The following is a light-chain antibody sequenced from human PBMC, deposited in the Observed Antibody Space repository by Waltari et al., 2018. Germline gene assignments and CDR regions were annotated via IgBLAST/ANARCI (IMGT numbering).Light chain of an antibody. CDR1: QNLNSW. CDR2: KAS. V-gene: IGKV1-5*03. Sequence: DIQLTQSPSTLSASVGDRVTITCRASQNLNSWLAWYQQKPVKAPKLLIYKASSLESGVPSRFSGSGSGTEFTLTISSLQPDDFATYYCQQHSNYWTFGQGTKVEIK. J-gene: IGKJ1*01. CDR3: QQHSNYWT.